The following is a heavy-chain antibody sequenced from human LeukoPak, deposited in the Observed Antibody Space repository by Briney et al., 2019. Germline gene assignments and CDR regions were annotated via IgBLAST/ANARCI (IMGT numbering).Heavy chain of an antibody. CDR3: ARHKWNYYDSSGYYDY. D-gene: IGHD3-22*01. CDR2: IYYSGST. Sequence: SETLSLTCTVSGGSISSYYWGWIRQPPGKGLEWIGYIYYSGSTNYNPSLKSRVTISVDTSKNQFSLKLSSVTAADTAVYYCARHKWNYYDSSGYYDYWGQGTLVTVSS. CDR1: GGSISSYY. J-gene: IGHJ4*02. V-gene: IGHV4-59*08.